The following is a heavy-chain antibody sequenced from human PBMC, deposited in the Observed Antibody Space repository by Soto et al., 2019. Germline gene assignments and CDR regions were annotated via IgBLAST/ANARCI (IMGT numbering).Heavy chain of an antibody. CDR1: GGTFSSYA. CDR2: IIPIFGTA. J-gene: IGHJ4*02. D-gene: IGHD3-22*01. Sequence: ASVKVSCKASGGTFSSYAISWVRQAPGQGLEWMGGIIPIFGTANYAQKFQGRVTITADESTSTAYMELSSLRSEDTAVYYCASNYYDSSGYHDPPNYWGQRTLVTVSS. V-gene: IGHV1-69*13. CDR3: ASNYYDSSGYHDPPNY.